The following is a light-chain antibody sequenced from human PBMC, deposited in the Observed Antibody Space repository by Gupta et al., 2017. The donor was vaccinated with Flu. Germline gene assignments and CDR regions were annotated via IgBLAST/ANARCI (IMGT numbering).Light chain of an antibody. Sequence: DIVMTQSPDSLAVSLAERATINCKSSPSVLYSVHIKNLLAWYQQKPEQPPKLLIYGASRRDSGVPDRFSGSGAGTDFTLTSGSLQAEDVAVYYCQQYYTPLRTFGGGTNVEIK. V-gene: IGKV4-1*01. J-gene: IGKJ4*01. CDR3: QQYYTPLRT. CDR2: GAS. CDR1: PSVLYSVHIKNL.